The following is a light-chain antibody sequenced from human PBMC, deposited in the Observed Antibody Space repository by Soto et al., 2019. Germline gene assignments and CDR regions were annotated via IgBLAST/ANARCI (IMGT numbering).Light chain of an antibody. V-gene: IGKV3-15*01. CDR1: QSVSSD. J-gene: IGKJ1*01. CDR2: GAS. CDR3: QQYNTWHPKMA. Sequence: VVTQSAATLSVFPGETATPSCRASQSVSSDLAWYQQRPGQAPRLLIYGASTRATGIPARFRGSGSGTEFRLTISSLQSEDFATYYCQQYNTWHPKMAFGRRTKVDIK.